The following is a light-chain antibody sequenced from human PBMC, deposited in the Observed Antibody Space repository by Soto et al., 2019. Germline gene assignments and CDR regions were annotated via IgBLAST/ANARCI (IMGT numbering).Light chain of an antibody. V-gene: IGLV2-14*01. J-gene: IGLJ1*01. Sequence: QSVLTQPASVSGSPGQSITISCTGTSSDVGGYNYVSRYQQHPGKAPKLIIYEVSNRPSGVSNRFSGSKSGNTASLTISGLQAEDEADYYCSSYTSSSTPVVFGTGTKVTVL. CDR1: SSDVGGYNY. CDR2: EVS. CDR3: SSYTSSSTPVV.